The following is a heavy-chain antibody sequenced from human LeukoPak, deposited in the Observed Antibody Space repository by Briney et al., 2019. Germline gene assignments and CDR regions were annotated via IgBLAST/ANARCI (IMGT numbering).Heavy chain of an antibody. V-gene: IGHV4-38-2*02. D-gene: IGHD1-14*01. CDR1: GYSISSGYY. Sequence: SETLSLTCTVSGYSISSGYYWGWIRQPPGKRLEWIGRIYHSGTTYYDPSLKSRVTISVDTSRNQFSLKLSSVTAADTAVYYCARAREPLIYTYYFEYWGQGTLVTVSS. CDR3: ARAREPLIYTYYFEY. J-gene: IGHJ4*02. CDR2: IYHSGTT.